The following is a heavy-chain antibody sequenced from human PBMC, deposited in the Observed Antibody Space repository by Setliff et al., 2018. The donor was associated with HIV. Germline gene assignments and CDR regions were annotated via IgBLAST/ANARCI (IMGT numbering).Heavy chain of an antibody. CDR1: GGSFSSVSYY. V-gene: IGHV4-61*02. CDR3: ARSSYYGSGSYTDY. D-gene: IGHD3-10*01. J-gene: IGHJ4*02. Sequence: TLSLTCTVSGGSFSSVSYYWNWIRQPAGKGLEWIGRIYFSGSTNYNPSLKSRVIISVDTSKKQFSLKLRSVTAADTAVYYCARSSYYGSGSYTDYWGQGTLVTVSS. CDR2: IYFSGST.